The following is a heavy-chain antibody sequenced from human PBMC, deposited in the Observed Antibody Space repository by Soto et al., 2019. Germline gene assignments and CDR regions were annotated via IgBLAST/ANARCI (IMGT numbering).Heavy chain of an antibody. CDR1: GFTFDDYT. V-gene: IGHV3-43*01. Sequence: EVQLVESGGVVVQPGGSLRLSCAASGFTFDDYTMHWVRQAPGKGLEWVSLISWDGGSTYYADSVKGRFTISRDNSKNSLYLQMNSLRTEDTALYYCAKDLRLARRRSGFGHWGQGTLVTVSS. CDR3: AKDLRLARRRSGFGH. J-gene: IGHJ4*02. CDR2: ISWDGGST. D-gene: IGHD3-22*01.